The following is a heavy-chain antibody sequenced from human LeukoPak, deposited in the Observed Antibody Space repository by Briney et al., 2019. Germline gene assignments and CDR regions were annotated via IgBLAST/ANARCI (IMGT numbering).Heavy chain of an antibody. J-gene: IGHJ4*02. CDR2: IKQDGSEK. V-gene: IGHV3-7*01. CDR3: RGGSEGIDD. Sequence: GGSLRLSCAASGFTFSSYWMSWVRQAPGKGLEWVANIKQDGSEKYYVDSVKGRFTISRDNAKNSLYLQMNSLRAEDTTVYYCRGGSEGIDDWGQGTLVTVSS. CDR1: GFTFSSYW. D-gene: IGHD3-10*01.